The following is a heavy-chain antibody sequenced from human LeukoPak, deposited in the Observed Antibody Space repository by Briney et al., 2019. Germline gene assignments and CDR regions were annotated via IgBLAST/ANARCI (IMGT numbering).Heavy chain of an antibody. D-gene: IGHD6-19*01. CDR3: ARGLGYSSGWFDY. CDR2: IYSGGST. V-gene: IGHV3-66*01. J-gene: IGHJ4*02. CDR1: GFTFSSYA. Sequence: GGSLRLSCAASGFTFSSYAMSWVRQAPGKGLEWVSVIYSGGSTYYADSVKGRFTISRDNSKNTLYLQMNSLRAEDTAVYYCARGLGYSSGWFDYWGQGTLVTVSS.